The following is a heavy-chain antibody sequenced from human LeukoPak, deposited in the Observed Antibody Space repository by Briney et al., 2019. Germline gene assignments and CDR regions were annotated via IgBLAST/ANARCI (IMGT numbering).Heavy chain of an antibody. CDR3: ARRFDI. V-gene: IGHV3-23*01. Sequence: GGSLRLSCAASGFTFNSYAMSWVRQAPGKGLEWVSAITASAASTYYADSVKGRFTISRDDAKTSLFLQMNSLRAEDTAVYYCARRFDIWGRGTMVTVSS. CDR1: GFTFNSYA. J-gene: IGHJ3*02. CDR2: ITASAAST.